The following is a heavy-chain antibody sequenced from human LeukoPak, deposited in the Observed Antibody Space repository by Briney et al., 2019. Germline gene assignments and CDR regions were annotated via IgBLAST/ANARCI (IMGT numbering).Heavy chain of an antibody. CDR1: GGSFSGYY. CDR3: ARGQYGRSIDY. CDR2: INHSGST. J-gene: IGHJ4*02. Sequence: SETLSLTCAVYGGSFSGYYWSWIRQPPGKGLEWIGEINHSGSTNYNPSLKSRVTISVDTSKNQFSLKLSSVTAADTAVYYCARGQYGRSIDYWGQGTLVTVPS. V-gene: IGHV4-34*01. D-gene: IGHD1-26*01.